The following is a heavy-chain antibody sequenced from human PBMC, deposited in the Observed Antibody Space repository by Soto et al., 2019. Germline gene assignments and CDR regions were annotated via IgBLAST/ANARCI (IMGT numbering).Heavy chain of an antibody. J-gene: IGHJ4*02. D-gene: IGHD4-17*01. V-gene: IGHV4-59*01. CDR1: GGSISSYY. Sequence: SETLSLTCTVSGGSISSYYWSWIRQPPGKGLEWIGYIYYSGSTNYNPSLKSRVTISVDTSKNQFSLKLSSVTAADTAVYYCARGRDYGDYEQPDLDYWGQGTLVTVSS. CDR3: ARGRDYGDYEQPDLDY. CDR2: IYYSGST.